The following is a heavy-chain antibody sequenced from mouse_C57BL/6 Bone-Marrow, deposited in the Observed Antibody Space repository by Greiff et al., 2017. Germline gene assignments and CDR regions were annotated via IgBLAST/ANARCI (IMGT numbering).Heavy chain of an antibody. CDR2: ISSGGSYT. J-gene: IGHJ2*01. CDR1: GFTFSSYG. Sequence: EVQGVESGGDLVKPGGSLKLSCAASGFTFSSYGMSWVRQTPDKRLEWVATISSGGSYTYYPDSVKGRFTISRDNAKKTLYLQMSSLKSEDTAMYYCARRFYDGYYDYFDYWGQGTTLTGSS. V-gene: IGHV5-6*01. D-gene: IGHD2-3*01. CDR3: ARRFYDGYYDYFDY.